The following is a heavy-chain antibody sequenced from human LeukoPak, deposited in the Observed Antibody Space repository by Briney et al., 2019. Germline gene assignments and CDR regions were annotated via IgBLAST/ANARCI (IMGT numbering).Heavy chain of an antibody. J-gene: IGHJ4*02. V-gene: IGHV3-21*01. CDR2: ISSSSSYI. CDR1: GFTFSSYS. CDR3: ARDGAAAGNRFFDY. D-gene: IGHD6-13*01. Sequence: GGSLRLSCAASGFTFSSYSMNWVRQAPGKGLEWVSSISSSSSYIYYADSVKGRFTISRDNAKNSLYLQMNSLRAEDTAVYYCARDGAAAGNRFFDYWGQGTLVTVSS.